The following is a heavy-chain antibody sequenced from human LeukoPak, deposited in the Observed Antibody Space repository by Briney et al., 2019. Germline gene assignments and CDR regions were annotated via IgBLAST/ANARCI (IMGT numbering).Heavy chain of an antibody. V-gene: IGHV4-34*01. CDR2: INRSGRA. CDR3: ARGGRNCSGGTCHIDY. Sequence: TSSETLSLTCAVYGGSFSGDCWSWIRQPPGKGLEWIGDINRSGRAVYNTSLKSRVIISVDTSKNQFSLKLNSGTAADTAIYYCARGGRNCSGGTCHIDYWGQGSLVTVSS. J-gene: IGHJ4*02. D-gene: IGHD2-15*01. CDR1: GGSFSGDC.